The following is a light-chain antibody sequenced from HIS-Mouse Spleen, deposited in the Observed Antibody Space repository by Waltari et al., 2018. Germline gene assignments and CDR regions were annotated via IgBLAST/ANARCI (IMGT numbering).Light chain of an antibody. CDR1: SSDVGGYNY. CDR3: SSYAGSNNVV. V-gene: IGLV2-8*01. Sequence: QSALTQPPSASGSPGQSVTISCTGTSSDVGGYNYVSWYQQHPGKAPKLLIYEVSKRPSGGPDRFAGSKSGNTASLTGSGLQAEDEADYYCSSYAGSNNVVFGGGTKLTVL. J-gene: IGLJ2*01. CDR2: EVS.